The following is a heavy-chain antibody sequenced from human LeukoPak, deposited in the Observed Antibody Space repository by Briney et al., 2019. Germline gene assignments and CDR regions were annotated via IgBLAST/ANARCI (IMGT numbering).Heavy chain of an antibody. Sequence: SLRLSCAASGFTFDDYAMHWVRQAPGKGLEWVSGISWNSGSIGYVDSVKGRFTISRDNAKNSLYLQMNSLRAEDTALYYCAKARSSGLLSDCGMDVWGQGTTVTVSS. CDR2: ISWNSGSI. V-gene: IGHV3-9*01. J-gene: IGHJ6*02. CDR3: AKARSSGLLSDCGMDV. D-gene: IGHD3-22*01. CDR1: GFTFDDYA.